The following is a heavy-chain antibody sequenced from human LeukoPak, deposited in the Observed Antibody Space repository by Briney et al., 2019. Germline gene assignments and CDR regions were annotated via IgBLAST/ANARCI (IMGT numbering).Heavy chain of an antibody. CDR3: ARGISRYYGMDV. CDR1: GFTFSSYS. J-gene: IGHJ6*02. V-gene: IGHV3-21*01. Sequence: GGSLRLSCAASGFTFSSYSMNWVRQAPGKGLEWVSSISSSSSYIYYADSVKGRFTISRDNAKNSLYLQMNSLRAEDTAVYYCARGISRYYGMDVWGQGTTVTVSS. CDR2: ISSSSSYI.